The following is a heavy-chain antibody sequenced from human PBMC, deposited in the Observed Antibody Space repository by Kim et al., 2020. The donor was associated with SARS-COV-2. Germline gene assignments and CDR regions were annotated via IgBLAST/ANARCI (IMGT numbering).Heavy chain of an antibody. CDR2: INHSGST. D-gene: IGHD6-13*01. CDR1: GGSFSGYY. J-gene: IGHJ6*02. Sequence: SETLSLTCAVYGGSFSGYYWSWIRQPPGKGLEWIGEINHSGSTNYNPSLKSRVTISVDTSKNQFSLKLSSVTAADTAVYYCARVRLRGFPRGSSWYGMDVWGQGTTVTVSS. V-gene: IGHV4-34*01. CDR3: ARVRLRGFPRGSSWYGMDV.